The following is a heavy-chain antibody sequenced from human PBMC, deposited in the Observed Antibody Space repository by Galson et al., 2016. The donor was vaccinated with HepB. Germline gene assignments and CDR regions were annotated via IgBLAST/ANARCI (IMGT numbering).Heavy chain of an antibody. CDR3: AKKSLVAGTATYVFDN. D-gene: IGHD6-19*01. CDR1: GFTFSTYA. CDR2: ISYDGNKK. V-gene: IGHV3-30-3*02. Sequence: SLRLSCAASGFTFSTYAMHWVRQAPGKGLEWVAVISYDGNKKYYAASVNGRFTISRDNSKNTLYLQMNSLRAGDTAVYYCAKKSLVAGTATYVFDNWGQGTLVTVSS. J-gene: IGHJ4*02.